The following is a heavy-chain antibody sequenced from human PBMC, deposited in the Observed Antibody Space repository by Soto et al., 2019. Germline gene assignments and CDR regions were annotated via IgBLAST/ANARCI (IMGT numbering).Heavy chain of an antibody. CDR2: ISAYDGNT. CDR1: GYTFTSYG. Sequence: ASVKVSCKASGYTFTSYGISWVRQAPGQGLEWMGWISAYDGNTNYAQKLQGRVTMTTDTSTSTAYMELRSLRSDDTAVYYCAREDLGLLWFDPWGQGTLVTVSS. J-gene: IGHJ5*02. V-gene: IGHV1-18*04. CDR3: AREDLGLLWFDP. D-gene: IGHD3-16*01.